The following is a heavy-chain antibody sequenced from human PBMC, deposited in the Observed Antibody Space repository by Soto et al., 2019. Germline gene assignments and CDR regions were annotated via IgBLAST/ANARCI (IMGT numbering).Heavy chain of an antibody. CDR3: ARLYCSSSTCDSWFDP. D-gene: IGHD2-2*01. V-gene: IGHV5-10-1*01. CDR1: GYPFNIFW. CDR2: IDPRDSYT. Sequence: GESLKISCTGFGYPFNIFWISWVRQMPGRGLEWVGRIDPRDSYTSYSPSFQGHVTISADKSISAVYLQWGSLKASDTAMYYCARLYCSSSTCDSWFDPWGQGTLVTVSS. J-gene: IGHJ5*02.